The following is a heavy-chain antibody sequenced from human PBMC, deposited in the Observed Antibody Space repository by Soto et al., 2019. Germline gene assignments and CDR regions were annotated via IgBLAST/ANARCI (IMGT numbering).Heavy chain of an antibody. CDR1: GGSISSSNW. V-gene: IGHV4-4*02. CDR3: WGVSVVRGAAEWFDP. CDR2: IYHSGST. D-gene: IGHD3-10*01. Sequence: SETLSLTCAVSGGSISSSNWWSWVRQPPGKGLEWIGEIYHSGSTNYNPSLKSLVTISVDKSKNQFSLKLSSVTAADTAVYYCWGVSVVRGAAEWFDPWGQGTLVTVSS. J-gene: IGHJ5*02.